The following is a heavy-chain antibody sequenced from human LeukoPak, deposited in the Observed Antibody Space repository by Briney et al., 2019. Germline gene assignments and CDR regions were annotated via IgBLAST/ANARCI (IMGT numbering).Heavy chain of an antibody. D-gene: IGHD3-16*02. J-gene: IGHJ2*01. CDR2: IYYTGST. CDR3: TSRYPDL. CDR1: GGSISSYY. V-gene: IGHV4-59*08. Sequence: PSETLSLTCTVSGGSISSYYWSWIRQPPGKGLEWIGFIYYTGSTNYNPSLKSRVTISIDSSKNQFSLKLNSVTAADSAVYYCTSRYPDLWGRGTLVIVSS.